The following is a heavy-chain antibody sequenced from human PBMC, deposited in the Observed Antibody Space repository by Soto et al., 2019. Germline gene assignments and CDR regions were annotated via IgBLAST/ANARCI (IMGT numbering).Heavy chain of an antibody. CDR2: IVPLSGTA. V-gene: IGHV1-69*01. CDR1: RNTFSIFA. D-gene: IGHD2-8*01. J-gene: IGHJ1*01. CDR3: ASGVAEDRFEL. Sequence: QVQLVQSGAEVRKPGSSVKVSCQASRNTFSIFAFSWVRQAPGQGLQFVGGIVPLSGTAKSAQEFQDRVTLTADESTSTIYLELRTLQSDDTAIFYCASGVAEDRFELWGQGTLLTVSS.